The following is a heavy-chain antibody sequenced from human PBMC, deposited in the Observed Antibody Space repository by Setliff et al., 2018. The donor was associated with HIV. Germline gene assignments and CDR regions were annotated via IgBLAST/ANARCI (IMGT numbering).Heavy chain of an antibody. CDR3: AREPFYSGSYPGYNWFDP. D-gene: IGHD1-26*01. CDR1: GYSFSTYA. V-gene: IGHV1-3*01. J-gene: IGHJ5*02. Sequence: VASVKVSCKSSGYSFSTYAMHWVRQAPGQSLEWMGCINAGNGDTKHSQKFQDRVTITRDTSASTAYMELSGLRSEDTAVYYCAREPFYSGSYPGYNWFDPWGQGTLVTVSS. CDR2: INAGNGDT.